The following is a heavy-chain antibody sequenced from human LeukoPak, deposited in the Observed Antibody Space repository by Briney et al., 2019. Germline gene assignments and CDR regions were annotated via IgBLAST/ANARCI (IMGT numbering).Heavy chain of an antibody. J-gene: IGHJ6*02. CDR1: GGSISSGYY. CDR3: AREPQDYSNYGYYYYGMDV. CDR2: IYYSGST. Sequence: SETLSLTCTVSGGSISSGYYWSWIRQHPGKGLEWIGYIYYSGSTYYNPSLKSRVTISVDTSKNQFSLKLSSVTAADTAVYYCAREPQDYSNYGYYYYGMDVWGQGTTVTVSS. V-gene: IGHV4-31*03. D-gene: IGHD4-11*01.